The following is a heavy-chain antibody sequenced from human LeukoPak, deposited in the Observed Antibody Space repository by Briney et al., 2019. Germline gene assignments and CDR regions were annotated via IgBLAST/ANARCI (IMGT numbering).Heavy chain of an antibody. D-gene: IGHD1-26*01. Sequence: SSVKVSCKASEGTFSSYAISWVRQAPGQGLEWMGGIIPIFGTANYAQKFQGRVTITADESTSTANLELSSLRSEDTAVYYCARDLSGSYSSFDYWGQGTLVSVLS. CDR1: EGTFSSYA. J-gene: IGHJ4*02. CDR2: IIPIFGTA. CDR3: ARDLSGSYSSFDY. V-gene: IGHV1-69*13.